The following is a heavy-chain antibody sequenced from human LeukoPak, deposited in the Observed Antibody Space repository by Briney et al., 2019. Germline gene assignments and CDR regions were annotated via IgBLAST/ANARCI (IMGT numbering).Heavy chain of an antibody. CDR3: AKESSGGWYFDY. J-gene: IGHJ4*02. CDR1: GFAFRSFD. CDR2: LSGSGDTT. Sequence: GGSLRLSCAASGFAFRSFDMSWVRQAPGKGLEWVSSLSGSGDTTYYADSVKGRFTISRDNSKNSLYLQMNSLRAEDTAVYYCAKESSGGWYFDYWGQGTLVTVAS. V-gene: IGHV3-23*01. D-gene: IGHD6-19*01.